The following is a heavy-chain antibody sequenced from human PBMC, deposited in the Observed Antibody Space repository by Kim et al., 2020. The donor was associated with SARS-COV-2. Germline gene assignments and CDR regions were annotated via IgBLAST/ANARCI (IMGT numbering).Heavy chain of an antibody. CDR2: VSSNGSTI. CDR3: AKNISPGGPGKAEED. D-gene: IGHD2-2*01. V-gene: IGHV3-23*01. Sequence: GGSLRLACAASGFMLRRYAMTWVRQAPGKGLEWIAIVSSNGSTIYYTDSVKGRFTMSRDTADNTLYLQMDSLRVEDTATYYCAKNISPGGPGKAEEDWG. CDR1: GFMLRRYA. J-gene: IGHJ1*01.